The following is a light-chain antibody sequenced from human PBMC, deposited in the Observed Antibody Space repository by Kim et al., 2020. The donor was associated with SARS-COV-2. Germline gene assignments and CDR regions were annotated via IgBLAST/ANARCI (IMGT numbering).Light chain of an antibody. CDR2: KAS. CDR1: QSISSW. J-gene: IGKJ1*01. CDR3: QQYNSWT. V-gene: IGKV1-5*03. Sequence: LSASVGDRVTITCRASQSISSWLAWYQQKPGKAPKLLIYKASSLESGVPSKFSGSGSGTEFTLTISSLQPDDFATYYCQQYNSWTFGQGTKVDIK.